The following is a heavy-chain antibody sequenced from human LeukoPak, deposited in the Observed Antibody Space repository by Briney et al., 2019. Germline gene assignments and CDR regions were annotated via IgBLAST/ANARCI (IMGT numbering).Heavy chain of an antibody. V-gene: IGHV3-43D*03. J-gene: IGHJ4*02. D-gene: IGHD4/OR15-4a*01. CDR1: GFTFDDYA. Sequence: GGSLRLSCATSGFTFDDYAMHWVRQGPGKGLEWVSLISRDGKNAYYAASVKGRFTISRDNIKHSLYLQMNTLRIEDTALYFCAKDYGANFFYFDSWGQGTLVTVSS. CDR3: AKDYGANFFYFDS. CDR2: ISRDGKNA.